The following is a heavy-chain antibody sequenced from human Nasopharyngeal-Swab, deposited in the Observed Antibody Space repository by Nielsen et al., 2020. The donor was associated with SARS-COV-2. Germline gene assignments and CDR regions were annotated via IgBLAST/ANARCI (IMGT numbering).Heavy chain of an antibody. CDR3: ARVRGDYDSSGYYYHDGAFDI. Sequence: GESLKISCAASGFTFSDYYMSWIRQAPGKGLVWVSRINSDGSSTSYADSVKGRFTISRDNAKNTLYLQMNSLRAEDTAVYYCARVRGDYDSSGYYYHDGAFDIWGQGTMVTVSS. CDR1: GFTFSDYY. J-gene: IGHJ3*02. CDR2: INSDGSST. V-gene: IGHV3-74*01. D-gene: IGHD3-22*01.